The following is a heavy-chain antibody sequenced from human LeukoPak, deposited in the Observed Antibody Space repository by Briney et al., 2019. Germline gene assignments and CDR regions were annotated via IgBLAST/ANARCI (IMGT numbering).Heavy chain of an antibody. Sequence: TLSLTCTVSGGSISSSSYYWGRIRQPPGKGLEWSVSIYYSGSTYYNPSLKSRFTISVDTAKNQFSLQLSSVTAADTAVYYCASGVGYCSSTSCYTNAFDIWGQGTMVTVSS. CDR3: ASGVGYCSSTSCYTNAFDI. V-gene: IGHV4-39*01. CDR1: GGSISSSSYY. J-gene: IGHJ3*02. D-gene: IGHD2-2*02. CDR2: IYYSGST.